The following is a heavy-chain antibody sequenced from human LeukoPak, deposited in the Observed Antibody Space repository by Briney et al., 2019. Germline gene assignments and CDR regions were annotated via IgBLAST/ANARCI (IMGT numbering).Heavy chain of an antibody. D-gene: IGHD2-2*01. J-gene: IGHJ5*02. CDR1: GFTFSSYG. CDR2: ISYDGSNK. V-gene: IGHV3-30*18. Sequence: GGSLRLSCAASGFTFSSYGMHWVRQAPGKGLEWVAVISYDGSNKYYADSVKGRFTISRDNSKNTLYLQMNSLRAEDTAVYYCAKERGTTTWFDSWGQGTLVTVSS. CDR3: AKERGTTTWFDS.